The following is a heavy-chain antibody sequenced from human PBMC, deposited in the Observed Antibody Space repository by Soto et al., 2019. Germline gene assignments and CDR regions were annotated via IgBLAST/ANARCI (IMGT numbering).Heavy chain of an antibody. CDR1: GFTFSSYG. V-gene: IGHV3-33*01. Sequence: SLRLSCAASGFTFSSYGMHWVRQAPGKGLEWVAVIWYDGSNKYYADSVKGRFTISRDNSKITLYLQMNSLRAEDTAVYYCARAMITFGGVISSDYWGQGTLVTVSS. J-gene: IGHJ4*02. CDR2: IWYDGSNK. CDR3: ARAMITFGGVISSDY. D-gene: IGHD3-16*02.